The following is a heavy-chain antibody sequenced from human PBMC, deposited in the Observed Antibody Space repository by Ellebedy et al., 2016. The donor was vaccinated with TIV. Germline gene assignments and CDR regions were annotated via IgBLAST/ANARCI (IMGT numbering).Heavy chain of an antibody. V-gene: IGHV1-3*01. CDR3: ARDALGYCSGGSCTNSWFDP. CDR1: GYTFTQYA. CDR2: INVADGTT. J-gene: IGHJ5*02. D-gene: IGHD2-15*01. Sequence: AASVKVSCKASGYTFTQYAIHWLRQARGQGLEWLGWINVADGTTKYLQKVQDRVTLTRDTSANTAYLHFSGLTSEDPGIYDCARDALGYCSGGSCTNSWFDPWGQGTLVTVSS.